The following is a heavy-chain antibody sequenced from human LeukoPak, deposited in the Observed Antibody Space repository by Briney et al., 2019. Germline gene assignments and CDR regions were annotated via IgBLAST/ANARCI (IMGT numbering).Heavy chain of an antibody. CDR2: ISYDGSNK. V-gene: IGHV3-30-3*01. J-gene: IGHJ5*02. CDR3: ARDGSIVGATTWFDP. D-gene: IGHD1-26*01. Sequence: PGGSLRLSCAASGFTFSSYAMHWVRQAPGKGLERVAVISYDGSNKYYADSVKGRFTISRDNSKNTLYLQMNSLRAEDTAVYYCARDGSIVGATTWFDPWGQGTLVTVSS. CDR1: GFTFSSYA.